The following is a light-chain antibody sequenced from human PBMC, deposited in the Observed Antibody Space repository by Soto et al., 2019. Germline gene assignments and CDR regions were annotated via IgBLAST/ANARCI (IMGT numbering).Light chain of an antibody. CDR3: CSYGGSVI. Sequence: QSVLTQPRSVSGSPGQSVTISCSGPSRDFGADNHVAWYQQYPDKAPEVMIYDVSQRPSGVPARFSGSKSGNTASLTISGLQAEDEADYYCCSYGGSVIFGGGTKVTFL. V-gene: IGLV2-11*01. J-gene: IGLJ2*01. CDR2: DVS. CDR1: SRDFGADNH.